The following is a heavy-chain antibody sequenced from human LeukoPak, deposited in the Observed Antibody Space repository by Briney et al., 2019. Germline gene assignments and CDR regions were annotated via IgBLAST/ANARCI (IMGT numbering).Heavy chain of an antibody. J-gene: IGHJ6*02. CDR1: GYTFTSYY. V-gene: IGHV1-46*01. Sequence: ASVKVSCKASGYTFTSYYMHWVRQAPGQGLEWMGIINPSGGSTSYAQKFQGRVTMTRDTSTSTVYMELSSLRSDDTAVYYCARDMGDSSGYYASDNYYGMDVWGQGTTVTVSS. CDR2: INPSGGST. D-gene: IGHD3-22*01. CDR3: ARDMGDSSGYYASDNYYGMDV.